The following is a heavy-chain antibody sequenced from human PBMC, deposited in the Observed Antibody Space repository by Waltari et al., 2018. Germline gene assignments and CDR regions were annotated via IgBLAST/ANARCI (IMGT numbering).Heavy chain of an antibody. CDR3: VRHRTTYPLEIDY. CDR2: IDPSDSFR. Sequence: EVQLVQSGAEVKKPEESLRISCEGSGYSFTSHRISWVRQMPGKGLGGVGRIDPSDSFRNYGPAFEGHVTISVDQSLRTAYLQWDSLKASDTAIYYCVRHRTTYPLEIDYWGQGTLVTVSS. D-gene: IGHD2-2*01. CDR1: GYSFTSHR. V-gene: IGHV5-10-1*01. J-gene: IGHJ4*02.